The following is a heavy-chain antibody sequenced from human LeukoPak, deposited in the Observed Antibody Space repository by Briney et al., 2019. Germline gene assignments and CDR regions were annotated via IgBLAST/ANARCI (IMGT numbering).Heavy chain of an antibody. Sequence: GGSLRLSCAASGFTFSTYAMSWVRQAPGKGLEWVSYMSSSSITIYYADSVKGRFTISRDNAKNSLYLQMNSLRAEDTAVYYCARGTHGDFDYYYYMDVWGKGITVTVSS. D-gene: IGHD4-17*01. V-gene: IGHV3-48*01. CDR2: MSSSSITI. J-gene: IGHJ6*03. CDR3: ARGTHGDFDYYYYMDV. CDR1: GFTFSTYA.